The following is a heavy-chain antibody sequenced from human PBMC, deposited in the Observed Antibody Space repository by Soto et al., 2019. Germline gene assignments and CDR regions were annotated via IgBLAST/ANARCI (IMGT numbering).Heavy chain of an antibody. V-gene: IGHV4-30-4*01. D-gene: IGHD6-6*01. Sequence: SETLSLTCTVSGGSISSGDYYWSWIRQPPGKGLEWIGYIYYSGSTYYNPSLKSRVTISVDTSKNQFSLKLSSATAADTAVYYCAREISSSAEFDYWGQGTLITVSS. CDR2: IYYSGST. CDR1: GGSISSGDYY. J-gene: IGHJ4*02. CDR3: AREISSSAEFDY.